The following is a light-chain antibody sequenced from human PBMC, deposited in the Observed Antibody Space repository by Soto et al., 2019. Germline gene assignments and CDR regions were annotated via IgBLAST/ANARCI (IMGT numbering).Light chain of an antibody. V-gene: IGKV3-15*01. CDR1: QSVSSGA. CDR2: GAS. CDR3: QQYNSWPIT. J-gene: IGKJ5*01. Sequence: EIVLTQSPGTLSLSPVEGASLSCRASQSVSSGAFAWYRQKPGQAPGLLIYGASTRATAIPARFTASGSGTEFTLTISSLQSEDFAVYYCQQYNSWPITFGQGTRLEI.